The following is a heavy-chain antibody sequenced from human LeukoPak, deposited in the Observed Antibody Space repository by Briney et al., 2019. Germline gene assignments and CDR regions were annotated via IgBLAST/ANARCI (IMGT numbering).Heavy chain of an antibody. CDR2: ISSSGSTI. J-gene: IGHJ6*02. D-gene: IGHD3-3*01. CDR3: ARDRRHSRSGYYFTSLFYYYYGMDV. CDR1: GFTFSSYE. V-gene: IGHV3-48*03. Sequence: GGSLRLFCAASGFTFSSYEMNWVRQAPGKGLEWVSYISSSGSTIYYADSVKGRFTISRDNAKNSLYLQMNSLGAEDTAVYYCARDRRHSRSGYYFTSLFYYYYGMDVWGQGTTVTVSS.